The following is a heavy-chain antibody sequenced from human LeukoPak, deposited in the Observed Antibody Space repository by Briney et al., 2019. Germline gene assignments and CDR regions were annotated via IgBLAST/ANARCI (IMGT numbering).Heavy chain of an antibody. CDR3: ARGYCSSTSCPEAY. V-gene: IGHV1-69*04. J-gene: IGHJ4*02. D-gene: IGHD2-2*01. Sequence: SVKVSCKASGGTFSSYAISWVRQAPGQGLEWMGRIIPILGIANYAQKFQGRVTITADKSTSTAYMELSSLRSEDTAVYYCARGYCSSTSCPEAYWGQGTLITVSP. CDR1: GGTFSSYA. CDR2: IIPILGIA.